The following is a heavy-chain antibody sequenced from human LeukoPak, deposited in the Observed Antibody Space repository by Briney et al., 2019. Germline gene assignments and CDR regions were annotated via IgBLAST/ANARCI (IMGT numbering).Heavy chain of an antibody. D-gene: IGHD2-15*01. CDR1: GYTFTSYD. V-gene: IGHV1-2*02. Sequence: GASVKVSCKASGYTFTSYDINWVRQATGQGLEWMGWINPNSGGTNYAQKFQGRVTMTRDTSISTAYMELSRLRSDDTAVYYCAREDCSGGSCSTIFDYWGQGTLVTVSS. CDR2: INPNSGGT. CDR3: AREDCSGGSCSTIFDY. J-gene: IGHJ4*02.